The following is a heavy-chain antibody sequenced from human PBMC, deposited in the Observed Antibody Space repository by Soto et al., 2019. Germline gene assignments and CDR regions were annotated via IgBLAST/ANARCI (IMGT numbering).Heavy chain of an antibody. CDR1: GFTFSSYR. D-gene: IGHD6-13*01. CDR2: INTDGSNT. V-gene: IGHV3-74*01. J-gene: IGHJ1*01. Sequence: EVQLVESGGGLVQPGGSLRLSCAASGFTFSSYRMHWVRQAPGQGLVWVSLINTDGSNTYYADSVKGRFTISRDNAKNTLYLQMNRLRAEDTAVYYCARVGSTSWYEFQPWGQGTLVTVSS. CDR3: ARVGSTSWYEFQP.